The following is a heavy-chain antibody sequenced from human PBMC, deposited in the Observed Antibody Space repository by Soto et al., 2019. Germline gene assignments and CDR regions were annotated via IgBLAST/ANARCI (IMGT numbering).Heavy chain of an antibody. CDR3: ARLNALVATPTEFDY. J-gene: IGHJ4*02. Sequence: VASVKVSCKASGYTFITYGVSWVRQAPGQGLDWLGWISTCNGNTRYAERLQGRVTMTTDTTTNTAYMELRNLRSDDTAVYYCARLNALVATPTEFDYWGQGTLVTVSS. CDR1: GYTFITYG. V-gene: IGHV1-18*01. D-gene: IGHD5-12*01. CDR2: ISTCNGNT.